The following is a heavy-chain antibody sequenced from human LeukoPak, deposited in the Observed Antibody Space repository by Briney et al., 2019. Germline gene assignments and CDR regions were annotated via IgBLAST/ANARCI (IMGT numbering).Heavy chain of an antibody. D-gene: IGHD3-22*01. V-gene: IGHV3-23*01. CDR2: ISGSGGST. J-gene: IGHJ4*02. CDR1: GFTFSSYA. Sequence: GGSLRLSCAASGFTFSSYAMNWVRQAPGKGLEWVSAISGSGGSTYYADSVKGRFTISRDNSKNTLYLQMNSLRAEDTAVYYCAKYLKGSGYFDYWGQGTLVTVSS. CDR3: AKYLKGSGYFDY.